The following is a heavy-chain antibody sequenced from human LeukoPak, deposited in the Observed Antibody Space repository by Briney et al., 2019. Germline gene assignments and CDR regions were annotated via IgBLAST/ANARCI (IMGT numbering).Heavy chain of an antibody. J-gene: IGHJ3*02. CDR2: IHSNGNT. D-gene: IGHD2-15*01. V-gene: IGHV4-59*01. Sequence: SETLSLTCTVSGGSINDYYWTWSRQTPGKRLEWLGYIHSNGNTSYSPSLKRRVIMSVDTSKNRCSLRLSSVTTADTAVYYCARGVPYFDPSGDIYIDAFDIWGQGTMVTVSS. CDR1: GGSINDYY. CDR3: ARGVPYFDPSGDIYIDAFDI.